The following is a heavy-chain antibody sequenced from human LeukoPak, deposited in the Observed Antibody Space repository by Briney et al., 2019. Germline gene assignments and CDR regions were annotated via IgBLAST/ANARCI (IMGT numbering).Heavy chain of an antibody. CDR3: ARQTLTRDGYNLGYFEY. CDR1: GGTFSSYA. V-gene: IGHV1-69*05. Sequence: SVKVSCKASGGTFSSYAISWVRQAPGQGLEWMGGIIPIFGTANYAQKFQGRVTITTDESTSTAYMELSSLRSEDRAVYYCARQTLTRDGYNLGYFEYWGQEPLVTVSS. J-gene: IGHJ4*02. D-gene: IGHD5-24*01. CDR2: IIPIFGTA.